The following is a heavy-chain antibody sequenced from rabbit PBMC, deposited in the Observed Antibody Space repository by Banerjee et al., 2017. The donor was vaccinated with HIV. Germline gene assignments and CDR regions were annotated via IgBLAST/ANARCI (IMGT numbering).Heavy chain of an antibody. CDR2: IYAGSSGST. D-gene: IGHD7-1*01. V-gene: IGHV1S45*01. CDR1: GFSFSSSYY. Sequence: QEQLEESGGDLVKPEGSLTLTCTASGFSFSSSYYMCWVRQAPGKGLEWIACIYAGSSGSTYYASWAKGRFTISKPSSTTVTLQMTSLTAADTATYFCARGSGGSAGIAPYDMDLWGQGTLVTVS. CDR3: ARGSGGSAGIAPYDMDL. J-gene: IGHJ6*01.